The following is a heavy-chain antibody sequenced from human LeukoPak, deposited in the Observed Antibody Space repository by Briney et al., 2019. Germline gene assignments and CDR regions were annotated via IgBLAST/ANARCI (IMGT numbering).Heavy chain of an antibody. CDR3: AKENNWGRYYYYGMDV. CDR1: GFTFDDYA. Sequence: PGRSLRLSCAASGFTFDDYAMHWVRQAPGKGLEWVSGISWNSGSIGYADSVKGRFTISRDNAKNSLYLQMNSLRAEDTALYYCAKENNWGRYYYYGMDVWGQGTTVTVSS. CDR2: ISWNSGSI. J-gene: IGHJ6*02. V-gene: IGHV3-9*01. D-gene: IGHD7-27*01.